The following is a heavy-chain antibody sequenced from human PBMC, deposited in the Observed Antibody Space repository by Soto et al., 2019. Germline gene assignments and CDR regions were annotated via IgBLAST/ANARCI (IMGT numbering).Heavy chain of an antibody. Sequence: GGSLRLSCATSGFTFSSNWMTWVRQAPGKGLEWVGNIRQDGSEKNYVDSVKGRFTISRDNAKNSLYLQMNSLRAEDTAVYYCAREIVVARGASYFDDSAPGTLVTVSS. J-gene: IGHJ4*02. CDR1: GFTFSSNW. CDR2: IRQDGSEK. V-gene: IGHV3-7*04. D-gene: IGHD2-2*01. CDR3: AREIVVARGASYFDD.